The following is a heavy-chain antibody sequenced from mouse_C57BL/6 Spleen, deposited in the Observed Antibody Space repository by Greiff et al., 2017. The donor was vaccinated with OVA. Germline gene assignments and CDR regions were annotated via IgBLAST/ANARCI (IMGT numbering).Heavy chain of an antibody. V-gene: IGHV5-4*01. Sequence: EVQLQESGGGLVKPGGSLKLSCAASGFTFSSYAMSWVRQTPEKRLEWVATISDGGSYTYYPDNVKGRFTISRDNAKNNLYLQMSHLKSEDTAMYYCARGAQYGSSPSWFAYWGQGTLVTVSA. CDR2: ISDGGSYT. CDR1: GFTFSSYA. CDR3: ARGAQYGSSPSWFAY. D-gene: IGHD1-1*01. J-gene: IGHJ3*01.